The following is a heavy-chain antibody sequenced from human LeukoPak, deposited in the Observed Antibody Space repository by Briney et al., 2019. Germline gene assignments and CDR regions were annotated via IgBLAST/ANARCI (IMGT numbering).Heavy chain of an antibody. Sequence: GGSLRLSCAASGFTFSSYAMSWVRQAPGKGLEWVSGISGSGGRTRYADSVRGRFTIARDNNKNTVYLQMNSLRAEDTAVYYCAKGPVVVAATDYYGMDVWGQGTTVTVSS. CDR3: AKGPVVVAATDYYGMDV. D-gene: IGHD2-15*01. CDR1: GFTFSSYA. V-gene: IGHV3-23*01. J-gene: IGHJ6*02. CDR2: ISGSGGRT.